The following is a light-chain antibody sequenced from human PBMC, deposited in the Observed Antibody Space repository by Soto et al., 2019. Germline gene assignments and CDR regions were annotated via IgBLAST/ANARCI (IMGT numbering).Light chain of an antibody. J-gene: IGLJ1*01. Sequence: QAVVTQPPSVSAAPGQTVTISCSGSSSDIGRNYVSWYKHLPRTAPKLLIYENYKRPSGIPDRFSGSKSGTSATLGITGLQTGDEADYYCGTWDSSLTTFVFGTGTKVTVL. CDR1: SSDIGRNY. CDR2: ENY. CDR3: GTWDSSLTTFV. V-gene: IGLV1-51*02.